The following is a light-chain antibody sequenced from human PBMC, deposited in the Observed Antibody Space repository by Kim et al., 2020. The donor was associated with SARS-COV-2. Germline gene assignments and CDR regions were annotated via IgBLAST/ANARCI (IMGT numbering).Light chain of an antibody. V-gene: IGKV1-39*01. CDR2: AAS. CDR1: QSISTY. J-gene: IGKJ2*01. CDR3: QHSYSTPYT. Sequence: DIQMTQSPSSLSASVGDRATITCRASQSISTYLNWYQQKPGKAPNLLIFAASSLQSGVPSRFSGSGSGTDFTLTISSLQPEDFATYYCQHSYSTPYTFGQGTKLEI.